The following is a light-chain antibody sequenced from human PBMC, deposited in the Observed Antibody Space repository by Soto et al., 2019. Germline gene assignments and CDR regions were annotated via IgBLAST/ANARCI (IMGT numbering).Light chain of an antibody. CDR3: QQYGSSPRT. J-gene: IGKJ1*01. Sequence: EIVLTQSPGTLSMSPGERATLSCRASQSISSNYLAWYQQKPGQAPRLLIYGASSRATGIPDRFSGSGSGTDFTITISRLEAEDCAVYYCQQYGSSPRTFGQGTKVEFK. CDR1: QSISSNY. CDR2: GAS. V-gene: IGKV3-20*01.